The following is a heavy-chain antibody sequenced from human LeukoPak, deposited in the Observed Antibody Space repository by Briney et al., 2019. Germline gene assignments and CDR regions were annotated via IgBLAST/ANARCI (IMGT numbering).Heavy chain of an antibody. CDR1: GYTFTGYY. V-gene: IGHV1-2*02. J-gene: IGHJ6*03. CDR3: ARDSGHYYYYYYMDV. Sequence: GASVKVSCKASGYTFTGYYMHWVRQAPGQGLEWMGWINPNSGGTNYAQKFQGRVTMTRDTSISTAYMELSRLRSDDTAVYYCARDSGHYYYYYYMDVWGKGTTVTVSS. CDR2: INPNSGGT.